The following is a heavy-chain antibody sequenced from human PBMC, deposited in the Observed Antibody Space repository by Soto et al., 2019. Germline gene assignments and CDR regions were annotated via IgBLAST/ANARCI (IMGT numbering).Heavy chain of an antibody. D-gene: IGHD6-13*01. V-gene: IGHV1-69*13. CDR1: GGTFSSYA. J-gene: IGHJ6*02. CDR2: IIPIFGTA. CDR3: ARSPGPFNALAAAGTPDYYYGMDV. Sequence: SVNVSCKASGGTFSSYAISWVRQAPGQGLEWMGGIIPIFGTANYAQKFQGRVTITADESTSTAYMELSSLRSEDTAVYYCARSPGPFNALAAAGTPDYYYGMDVWGQGTTVTVSS.